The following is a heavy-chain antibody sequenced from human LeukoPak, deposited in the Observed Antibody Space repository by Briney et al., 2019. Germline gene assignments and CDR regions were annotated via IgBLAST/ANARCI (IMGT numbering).Heavy chain of an antibody. D-gene: IGHD1-14*01. Sequence: KPSETLSLTCAVYGGSFSGYYWSWIRQPPGKGLEWIGEINHSGSTNYNPSLKSRVTISVDTSKNQFSLKLSSVTAADTAVYYCARWRRPGFDYRGQGTLVTVSS. V-gene: IGHV4-34*01. CDR1: GGSFSGYY. CDR2: INHSGST. CDR3: ARWRRPGFDY. J-gene: IGHJ4*02.